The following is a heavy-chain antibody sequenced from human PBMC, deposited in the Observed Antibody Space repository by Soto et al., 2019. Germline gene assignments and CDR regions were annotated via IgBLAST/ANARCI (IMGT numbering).Heavy chain of an antibody. Sequence: EVQLVESGGGLVQPGVSLRLSCTASGFTFMYYWMHWFRQSPGTGLVWVSRIHSDGSSTTYADSVKGRFTISRDNARNTVDLQMNSLRFEDTAVYYCERGDRGAFDIWGEGTVITVSS. CDR1: GFTFMYYW. J-gene: IGHJ3*02. CDR2: IHSDGSST. D-gene: IGHD1-26*01. CDR3: ERGDRGAFDI. V-gene: IGHV3-74*01.